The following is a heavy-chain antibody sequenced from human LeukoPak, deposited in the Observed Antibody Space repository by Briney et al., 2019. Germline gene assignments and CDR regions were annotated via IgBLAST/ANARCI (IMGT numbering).Heavy chain of an antibody. CDR2: ISWNSGSI. Sequence: GGSLRLSCAASGFTFDDYAMHWVRQAPGKGLEWVSGISWNSGSIGYADSVKGRFTISRDNAKNSLYLQMNSLRAEDTALCYCAKDMVAGTDYYYGMDVWGQGTTVTVSS. V-gene: IGHV3-9*01. CDR3: AKDMVAGTDYYYGMDV. CDR1: GFTFDDYA. D-gene: IGHD6-19*01. J-gene: IGHJ6*02.